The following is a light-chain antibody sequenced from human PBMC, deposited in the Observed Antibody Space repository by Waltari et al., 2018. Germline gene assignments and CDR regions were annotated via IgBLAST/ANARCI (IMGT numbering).Light chain of an antibody. CDR2: DVS. CDR3: CSYAGNYIWV. V-gene: IGLV2-23*02. J-gene: IGLJ3*02. Sequence: QSALTQPASVSGSPGQSVTTPCTGARSDSGGYAIVSWYQQHPGNAPKLIICDVSKRPSGVSDRFSGSKSGDTASLTISGLQFEDEADYYCCSYAGNYIWVFGGGTRLTVL. CDR1: RSDSGGYAI.